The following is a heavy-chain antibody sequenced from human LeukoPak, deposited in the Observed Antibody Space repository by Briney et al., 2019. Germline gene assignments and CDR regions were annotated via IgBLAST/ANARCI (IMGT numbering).Heavy chain of an antibody. Sequence: EASVKVSCKASGYTFTSYYMHWVRQAPGQGLEWMGWISAYNGHTNYPQRLQGRVIMTTDTSTTTAYMELRSLRSDDTAMYYCARSGPNDNSGSNWFDPWGQGTLVTVSS. D-gene: IGHD5-12*01. CDR2: ISAYNGHT. J-gene: IGHJ5*02. V-gene: IGHV1-18*04. CDR1: GYTFTSYY. CDR3: ARSGPNDNSGSNWFDP.